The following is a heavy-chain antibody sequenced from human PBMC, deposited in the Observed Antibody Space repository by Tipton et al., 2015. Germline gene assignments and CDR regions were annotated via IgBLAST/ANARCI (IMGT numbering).Heavy chain of an antibody. CDR2: IFHRGDT. J-gene: IGHJ5*02. CDR1: GYSISSGYY. Sequence: TLSLTCDVSGYSISSGYYWGWIRQPPGKGLEWIGSIFHRGDTNYNPSLKSRVTISLDTSKNQFSLKLNSVTAADTAVYYCARFMGYSYGPDNWFDPWGQGTLVTVSS. V-gene: IGHV4-38-2*01. CDR3: ARFMGYSYGPDNWFDP. D-gene: IGHD5-18*01.